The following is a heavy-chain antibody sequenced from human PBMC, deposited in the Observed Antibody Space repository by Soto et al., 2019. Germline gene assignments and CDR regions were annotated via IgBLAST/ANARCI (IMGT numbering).Heavy chain of an antibody. V-gene: IGHV4-39*01. CDR2: IYYSGST. CDR1: GGSISSSSYY. Sequence: SETLSLTCTVSGGSISSSSYYWGWIRQPPGKGLEWIGSIYYSGSTYYNPSLKSRVTISVDTSKNQFSLKLSSVTAADTAVYYCARHYDSSGYYYWGQGTLVTVSS. CDR3: ARHYDSSGYYY. D-gene: IGHD3-22*01. J-gene: IGHJ4*02.